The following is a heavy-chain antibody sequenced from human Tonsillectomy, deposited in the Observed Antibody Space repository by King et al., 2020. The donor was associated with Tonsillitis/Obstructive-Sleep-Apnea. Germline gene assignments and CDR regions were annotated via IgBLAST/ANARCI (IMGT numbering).Heavy chain of an antibody. CDR2: ISHDGSDK. CDR3: ARDKDGDRGDYLDY. V-gene: IGHV3-30*04. D-gene: IGHD7-27*01. J-gene: IGHJ4*02. Sequence: VQLVESGGGVVQPGRSLRLSCAASGFSFRSYAMYWVRQAPGTGLEWVAVISHDGSDKYYADSVKGRFTISRDNPKNTMYLQMNSLRAEDTAVYYCARDKDGDRGDYLDYWGQGTRVTVYS. CDR1: GFSFRSYA.